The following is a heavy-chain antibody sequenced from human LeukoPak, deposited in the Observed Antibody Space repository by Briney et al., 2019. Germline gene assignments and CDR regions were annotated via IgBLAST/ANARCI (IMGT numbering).Heavy chain of an antibody. CDR3: ARDHGSWGYYGMDV. CDR1: GFTFSSYA. J-gene: IGHJ6*02. CDR2: ISGSGGST. D-gene: IGHD3-10*01. V-gene: IGHV3-23*01. Sequence: PGGSLRLSCAASGFTFSSYAMSWVRQAPGKGLEWVSAISGSGGSTYYADSVKGRFTISRDNSKNTLYLQMNSLRAEDTAVYYCARDHGSWGYYGMDVWGQGTTVTVSS.